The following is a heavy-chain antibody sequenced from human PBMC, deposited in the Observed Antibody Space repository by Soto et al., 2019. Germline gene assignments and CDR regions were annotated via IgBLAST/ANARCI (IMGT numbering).Heavy chain of an antibody. J-gene: IGHJ6*02. CDR3: GKERGYYYYYAMDV. D-gene: IGHD3-16*01. Sequence: TGGSLRLSCVVSGFSFNNFAISWVRQAPGKGLEWVSAISGGGGTTYYADSVKGRFTISRDNSKNTLYLQLNSLRAEDTAVYYCGKERGYYYYYAMDVWGQGTTVTVSS. CDR2: ISGGGGTT. CDR1: GFSFNNFA. V-gene: IGHV3-23*01.